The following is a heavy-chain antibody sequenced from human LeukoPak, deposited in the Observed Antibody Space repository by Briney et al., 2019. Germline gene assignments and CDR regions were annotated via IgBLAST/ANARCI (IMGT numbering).Heavy chain of an antibody. V-gene: IGHV1-69*13. Sequence: SVKVSFKASGGTFSSYAISWVRQAPGQGLEWMGGIIPIFGTANYAQKFQGRVTITADESTSTAYMELSSLRSEDTAVYYCARGGLNSLAYCGGDCYGYFDYWGQGTLVTVSS. CDR3: ARGGLNSLAYCGGDCYGYFDY. CDR1: GGTFSSYA. J-gene: IGHJ4*02. CDR2: IIPIFGTA. D-gene: IGHD2-21*02.